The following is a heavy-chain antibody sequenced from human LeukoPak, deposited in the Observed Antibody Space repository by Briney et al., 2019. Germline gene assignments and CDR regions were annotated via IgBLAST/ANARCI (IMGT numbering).Heavy chain of an antibody. CDR2: FYSGGSS. V-gene: IGHV3-53*01. D-gene: IGHD5-18*01. J-gene: IGHJ4*02. Sequence: PGGSLRLSCAASGFTVRSIYMTWVRQAPGKGLGGVSSFYSGGSSYYADSVKGRFIISRDSSTDTLYLQMNSLRVEDTAVYFCARDRGYGYGFFDYWGQGTLVTVSS. CDR1: GFTVRSIY. CDR3: ARDRGYGYGFFDY.